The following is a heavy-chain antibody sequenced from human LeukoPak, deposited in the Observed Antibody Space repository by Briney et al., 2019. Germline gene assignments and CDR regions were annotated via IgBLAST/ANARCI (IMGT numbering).Heavy chain of an antibody. D-gene: IGHD5-18*01. Sequence: GGSLRLSCAASGFTFSSYAMHWVRQAPGKGLEWVAVISYDGSNKYSADSVNGRFTISRDNSKNTLYLQMNSLRAEDTAVYYCASRKDTPHLPDYWGQGTLVTVSS. CDR3: ASRKDTPHLPDY. V-gene: IGHV3-30-3*01. CDR2: ISYDGSNK. J-gene: IGHJ4*02. CDR1: GFTFSSYA.